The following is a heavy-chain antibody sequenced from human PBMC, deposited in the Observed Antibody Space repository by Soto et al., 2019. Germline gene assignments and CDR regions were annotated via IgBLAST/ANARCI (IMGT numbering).Heavy chain of an antibody. V-gene: IGHV4-31*03. CDR3: ARMRFWSGPLDY. CDR1: GGSINSGGYY. CDR2: IYYSGNT. D-gene: IGHD3-3*01. Sequence: PSETLSLTCTVSGGSINSGGYYWSWIRQHPGKGLEWIGYIYYSGNTYYNPSLKSRATISVDTSENQFSLRLTSVTAADTAAYYCARMRFWSGPLDYRGLGTLVTVSS. J-gene: IGHJ4*02.